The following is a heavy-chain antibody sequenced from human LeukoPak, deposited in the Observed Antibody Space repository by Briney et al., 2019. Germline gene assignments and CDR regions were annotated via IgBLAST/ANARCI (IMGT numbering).Heavy chain of an antibody. CDR2: ISYDGSNK. J-gene: IGHJ5*02. CDR3: AKDGGGFDP. V-gene: IGHV3-30*18. Sequence: GRSLRLSCAASGFTFGSYGMHWVRQAPGKGLEWVAVISYDGSNKYYADSVKGRFTISRDNSKNTLYLQMNSLRAEDTAVYYCAKDGGGFDPWGQGTLVSVFS. D-gene: IGHD3-16*01. CDR1: GFTFGSYG.